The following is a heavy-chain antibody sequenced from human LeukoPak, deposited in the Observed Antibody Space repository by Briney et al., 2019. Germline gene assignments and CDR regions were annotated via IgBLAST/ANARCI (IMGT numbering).Heavy chain of an antibody. CDR2: IIPIFGTA. Sequence: SVKVSCKASGGTFSSYAISWVRQAPGQGLEWMGGIIPIFGTANYAQKFQGRVTITADESTSTAYMELSSLRSEDTAVYYCAKDLGLHYYDSSGEDWGQGTLVTVSS. CDR3: AKDLGLHYYDSSGED. V-gene: IGHV1-69*13. D-gene: IGHD3-22*01. J-gene: IGHJ4*02. CDR1: GGTFSSYA.